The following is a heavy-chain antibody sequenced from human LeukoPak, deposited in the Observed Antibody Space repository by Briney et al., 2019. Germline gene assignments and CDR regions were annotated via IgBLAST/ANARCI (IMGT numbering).Heavy chain of an antibody. CDR2: IYYSGST. D-gene: IGHD2-2*01. CDR3: ASLGIVVVPAAIFADY. CDR1: GGSISSSSYY. V-gene: IGHV4-39*01. J-gene: IGHJ4*02. Sequence: SETLSLTCTVSGGSISSSSYYWGWIRQPPGKGLEWIGSIYYSGSTYYNPSLKSRVTISVDTSKNQFSLKLSSVTAAGTAVYYCASLGIVVVPAAIFADYWGQGTLVTVSS.